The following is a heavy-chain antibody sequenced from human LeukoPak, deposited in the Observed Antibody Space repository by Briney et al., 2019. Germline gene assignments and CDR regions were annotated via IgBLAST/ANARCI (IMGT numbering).Heavy chain of an antibody. V-gene: IGHV3-66*04. D-gene: IGHD2-2*01. CDR2: IYSGGST. CDR3: ARHRGYCSSTSCYPYYFDY. CDR1: GFTVSSNY. J-gene: IGHJ4*02. Sequence: GGSLRFSCAASGFTVSSNYMSWVRQAPGKGLEGVSIIYSGGSTYYANSVKGRFTISRDNSKNTLYLQMSSLRAEDTAVYYCARHRGYCSSTSCYPYYFDYWGQGTLVTVSS.